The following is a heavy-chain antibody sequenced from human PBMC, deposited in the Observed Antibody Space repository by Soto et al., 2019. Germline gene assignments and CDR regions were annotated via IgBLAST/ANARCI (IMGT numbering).Heavy chain of an antibody. CDR2: ISGDNGQT. V-gene: IGHV1-18*01. J-gene: IGHJ6*02. CDR1: GYTFTSYG. D-gene: IGHD4-17*01. CDR3: ARDTAPSDV. Sequence: ASVKVSCKASGYTFTSYGISWVRQAPGQGLEWMGWISGDNGQTTYGQKFRGRVTITTDTSTSTAYMELRSLRSDDTGVYYCARDTAPSDVWGQGTTVTVSS.